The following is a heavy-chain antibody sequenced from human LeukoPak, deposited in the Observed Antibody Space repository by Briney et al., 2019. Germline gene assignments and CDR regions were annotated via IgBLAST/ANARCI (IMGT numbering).Heavy chain of an antibody. CDR2: ISGSGCCT. J-gene: IGHJ4*02. Sequence: PGGSLRLSCAASGFPFSNYAMFWVRQAPGKGLEWVSLISGSGCCTYYADSVKGRFTISRDNSKNTLYLQMNSLRDEDTDVYYCAKKFSTGRLIHSWGQGTLVTVSS. CDR1: GFPFSNYA. V-gene: IGHV3-23*01. D-gene: IGHD6-19*01. CDR3: AKKFSTGRLIHS.